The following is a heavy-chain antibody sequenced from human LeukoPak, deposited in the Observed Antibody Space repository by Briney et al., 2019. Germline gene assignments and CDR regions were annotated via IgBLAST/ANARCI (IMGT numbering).Heavy chain of an antibody. V-gene: IGHV4-59*01. D-gene: IGHD3-22*01. CDR2: IYYSGST. CDR1: GGSISSYY. Sequence: SETLSLTCTVSGGSISSYYWSWIRQPPGKGLEWIGYIYYSGSTNYNPSLKSRVTISLDTSKNQFSLKLSSVTAADTAVYYCARGRRYYDSSGYPRPFQHWGQGTLVTVSS. J-gene: IGHJ1*01. CDR3: ARGRRYYDSSGYPRPFQH.